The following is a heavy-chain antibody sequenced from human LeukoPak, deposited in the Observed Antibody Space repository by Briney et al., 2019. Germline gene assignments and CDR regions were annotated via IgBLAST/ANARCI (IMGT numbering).Heavy chain of an antibody. V-gene: IGHV3-43*02. CDR2: ISGDGGST. Sequence: GGSLRLSCAASGFTFDDYAMHWVRQAPGKGLEWVSLISGDGGSTYYADSVKGRFTISRDNSKNSLYLQMNSLRTEDTALYYCAKDLYGSGSYSAFDIWGQGTMVTASS. D-gene: IGHD3-10*01. CDR1: GFTFDDYA. J-gene: IGHJ3*02. CDR3: AKDLYGSGSYSAFDI.